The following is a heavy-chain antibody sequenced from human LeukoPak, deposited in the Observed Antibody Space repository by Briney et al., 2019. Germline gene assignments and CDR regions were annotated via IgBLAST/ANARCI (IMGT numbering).Heavy chain of an antibody. CDR2: IGTAGDT. CDR3: ARRGYGDYLDY. CDR1: GFTFSSYD. V-gene: IGHV3-13*01. Sequence: GGSLRLSCAASGFTFSSYDMHWVRQATGKGLEWVSAIGTAGDTYYPGSVKGRFTVSRENAKNSLYLQMNSLRAGDTAVYYCARRGYGDYLDYWGQGTLVTVSS. J-gene: IGHJ4*02. D-gene: IGHD4-17*01.